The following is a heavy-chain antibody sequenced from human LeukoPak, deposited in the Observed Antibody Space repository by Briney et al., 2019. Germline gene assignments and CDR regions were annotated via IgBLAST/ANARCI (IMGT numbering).Heavy chain of an antibody. CDR3: TRAEPGYCSSTSCRFDP. D-gene: IGHD2-2*01. CDR1: GFTFGDYA. Sequence: GSLRLSCTASGFTFGDYAMSWFRQAPGKGLEWVGFIRSKAYGGTTEYAASVKGRFTISRDDSKSIAYLQMNSLKTEDTAVYYCTRAEPGYCSSTSCRFDPWGQGTLVTVSS. J-gene: IGHJ5*02. V-gene: IGHV3-49*03. CDR2: IRSKAYGGTT.